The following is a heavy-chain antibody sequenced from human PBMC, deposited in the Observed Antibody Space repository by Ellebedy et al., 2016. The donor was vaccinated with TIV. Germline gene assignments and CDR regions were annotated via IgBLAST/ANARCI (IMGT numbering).Heavy chain of an antibody. D-gene: IGHD3-16*01. Sequence: MPSETLSLTCTVSGGSISSSSYYWGWIRQPPGKGLEWIGSIYYSGSTYYNPSPKRRVTISVDTSKNQFSLKLSSVTAADTAVYYCARHLGGSFSPWGQGTLVTVSS. CDR1: GGSISSSSYY. CDR2: IYYSGST. J-gene: IGHJ5*02. V-gene: IGHV4-39*01. CDR3: ARHLGGSFSP.